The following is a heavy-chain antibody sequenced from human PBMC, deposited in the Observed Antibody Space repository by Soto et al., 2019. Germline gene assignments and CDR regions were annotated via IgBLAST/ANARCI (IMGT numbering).Heavy chain of an antibody. D-gene: IGHD6-13*01. V-gene: IGHV4-59*01. CDR2: MYDSGST. Sequence: QVQLQESGPGLVKPSETLSLSCFVSGGSISGYFWSWIRQPPGKGLEWIAFMYDSGSTNYNPSLKSRVSISLDTSKNQFSLKLNSVTAADTAVYYCARGWSSSWPYWGQGTLVTVSS. J-gene: IGHJ4*02. CDR3: ARGWSSSWPY. CDR1: GGSISGYF.